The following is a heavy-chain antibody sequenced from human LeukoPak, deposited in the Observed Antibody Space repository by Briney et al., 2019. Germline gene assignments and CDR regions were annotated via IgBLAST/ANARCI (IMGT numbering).Heavy chain of an antibody. J-gene: IGHJ4*02. Sequence: GGSLRLSCAASGFTFSSYGMHWVRQAPGKGLEWVAFIRYDGSNKYYADSVKGRFTISRDNSKNTLYLQMNSLRAEDTAVYYCAKDSEVGQLWFGHPFDYWGQGTLVTVSS. CDR2: IRYDGSNK. CDR3: AKDSEVGQLWFGHPFDY. D-gene: IGHD5-18*01. CDR1: GFTFSSYG. V-gene: IGHV3-30*02.